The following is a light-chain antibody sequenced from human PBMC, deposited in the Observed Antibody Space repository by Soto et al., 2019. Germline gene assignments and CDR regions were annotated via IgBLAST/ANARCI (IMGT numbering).Light chain of an antibody. CDR1: SSDVGGYNY. CDR2: DVS. CDR3: SSYTTSSTYV. Sequence: QSVLTQPASVSGSPGQSITISCTGTSSDVGGYNYVSWYQQHPGKAPNLMIYDVSNRPSGVSNRFSGSKSGNTASLTISGLQAEDEADYYCSSYTTSSTYVFVTGTKVTVL. J-gene: IGLJ1*01. V-gene: IGLV2-14*03.